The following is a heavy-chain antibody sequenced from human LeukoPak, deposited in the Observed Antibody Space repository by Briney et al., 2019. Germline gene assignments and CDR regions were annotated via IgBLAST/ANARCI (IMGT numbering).Heavy chain of an antibody. CDR1: GYSISSGYY. Sequence: SETLSLTCTVSGYSISSGYYWGWIRQPPGKGLEWIGSIYHSGSTNYNPSLKSRVTISVDTSKNQFYLKLSSVTAADTAVYYCARAGGGHYYDSSGYYSFSYYYYYMDVWGKGTTVTISS. CDR3: ARAGGGHYYDSSGYYSFSYYYYYMDV. V-gene: IGHV4-38-2*02. J-gene: IGHJ6*03. D-gene: IGHD3-22*01. CDR2: IYHSGST.